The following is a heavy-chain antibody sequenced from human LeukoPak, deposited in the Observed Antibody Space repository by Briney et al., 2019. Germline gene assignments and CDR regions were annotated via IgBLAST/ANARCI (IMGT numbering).Heavy chain of an antibody. D-gene: IGHD6-6*01. Sequence: SETLSLTCAVYGGSFSGYYWSWIRQPPGKGLEWIGNIYYSGSTNYNPSLKSRVTISVDTSKNQFSLKLSSVTAADTAVYYCAGGSIAARPVAFDIWGQGTMVTVSS. J-gene: IGHJ3*02. V-gene: IGHV4-59*01. CDR1: GGSFSGYY. CDR2: IYYSGST. CDR3: AGGSIAARPVAFDI.